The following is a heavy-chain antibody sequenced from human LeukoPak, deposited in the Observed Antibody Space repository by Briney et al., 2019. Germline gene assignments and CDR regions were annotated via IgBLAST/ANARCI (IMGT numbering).Heavy chain of an antibody. CDR2: VYSGDPNP. Sequence: GESLKISCKASGYIFTTRWIGWVREMPGKGVEWMGIVYSGDPNPKYSPPFQGQATISADKSMSSAYMQWSSLKASDTAMYFCARQLAPAPNAFDIWGQGTMVSVSS. CDR3: ARQLAPAPNAFDI. CDR1: GYIFTTRW. J-gene: IGHJ3*02. D-gene: IGHD2-15*01. V-gene: IGHV5-51*01.